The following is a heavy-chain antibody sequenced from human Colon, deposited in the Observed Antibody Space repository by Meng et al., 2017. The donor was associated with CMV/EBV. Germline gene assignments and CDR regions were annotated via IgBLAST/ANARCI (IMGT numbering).Heavy chain of an antibody. Sequence: GESLKISCAASGFTVNSHYMSWVRQAPGKGLEWVLVIYSGGSTYYAGSVKGRFTLSRDTSKNMLYLQMNGLRPEDTALYYCARYGGTAGPFYGMDVWGQGTTVTVSS. CDR2: IYSGGST. J-gene: IGHJ6*02. CDR1: GFTVNSHY. D-gene: IGHD6-13*01. V-gene: IGHV3-66*02. CDR3: ARYGGTAGPFYGMDV.